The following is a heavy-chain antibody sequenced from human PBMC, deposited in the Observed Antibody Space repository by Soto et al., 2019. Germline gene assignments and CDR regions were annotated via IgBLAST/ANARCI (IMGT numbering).Heavy chain of an antibody. J-gene: IGHJ4*02. CDR1: RFTFSSYA. Sequence: GRSLRLSCAASRFTFSSYAINWVRQAPGKGLEWVSYISSSGSTIYYADSVQGRFTISRDNANNSLNLQMNTLCAEDTAVYDCARSGYSYGGDYWGQGTRVTVSS. V-gene: IGHV3-48*03. CDR2: ISSSGSTI. CDR3: ARSGYSYGGDY. D-gene: IGHD5-18*01.